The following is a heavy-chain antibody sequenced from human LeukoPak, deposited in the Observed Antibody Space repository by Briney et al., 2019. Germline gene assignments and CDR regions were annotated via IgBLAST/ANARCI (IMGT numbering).Heavy chain of an antibody. CDR2: INHSGST. CDR1: GGSFSGYY. CDR3: ARGLPYSSSWYWFDP. V-gene: IGHV4-34*01. J-gene: IGHJ5*02. Sequence: SETLSLTCAVYGGSFSGYYWSWIRQPPGKGLEWIGEINHSGSTNYNPSLKSRVTISVDTSKNQFSLKLSSVTAADTAVYYCARGLPYSSSWYWFDPWGQGTLVTVPS. D-gene: IGHD6-13*01.